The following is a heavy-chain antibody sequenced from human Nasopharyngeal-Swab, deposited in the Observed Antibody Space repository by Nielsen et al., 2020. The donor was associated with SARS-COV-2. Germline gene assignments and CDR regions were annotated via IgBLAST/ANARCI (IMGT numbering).Heavy chain of an antibody. CDR2: IRSKAYGGTT. V-gene: IGHV3-49*04. Sequence: GESLKISCTASGFTFGDYAMSWVRQAPGKGLERGGFIRSKAYGGTTEYAASVKGRFTISRDDSKSIAYLQMNSLKTEDTAVYYCTIMIVATITVFGMDVWGQGTTVTVSS. CDR3: TIMIVATITVFGMDV. D-gene: IGHD5-12*01. J-gene: IGHJ6*02. CDR1: GFTFGDYA.